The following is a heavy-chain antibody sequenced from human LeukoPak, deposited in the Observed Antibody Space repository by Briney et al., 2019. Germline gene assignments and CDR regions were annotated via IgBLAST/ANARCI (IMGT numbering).Heavy chain of an antibody. Sequence: ASVKVSCKASGYTFTSYAMHWVRQAPGQRLEWMGWINAGNGNTKYSQKFQGRVTITRDTSASTAYMELSSLRFEDTAVYYCARVVTPYYYYYYGMDVWGQGTTVTVSS. V-gene: IGHV1-3*01. CDR2: INAGNGNT. CDR3: ARVVTPYYYYYYGMDV. J-gene: IGHJ6*02. D-gene: IGHD2-21*02. CDR1: GYTFTSYA.